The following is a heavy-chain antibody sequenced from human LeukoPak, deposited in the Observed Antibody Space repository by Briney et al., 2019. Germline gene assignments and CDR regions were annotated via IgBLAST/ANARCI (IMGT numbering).Heavy chain of an antibody. CDR3: ANYGDLYFDY. D-gene: IGHD4-17*01. CDR2: IYYSGST. V-gene: IGHV4-39*01. Sequence: SETLSLTCTVSGGSISSSSYYWGWIRQPPGKGLEWIGSIYYSGSTYYNPSLKSRVTISVDTSKNQFSLKLSPVTAADTAVYYCANYGDLYFDYWGQGTLVTVSS. J-gene: IGHJ4*02. CDR1: GGSISSSSYY.